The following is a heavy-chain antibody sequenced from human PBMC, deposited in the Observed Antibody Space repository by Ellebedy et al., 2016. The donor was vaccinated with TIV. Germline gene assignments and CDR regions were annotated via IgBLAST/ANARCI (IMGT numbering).Heavy chain of an antibody. D-gene: IGHD2-21*02. CDR3: ARSPSDDAFEI. CDR2: VYYSGGT. CDR1: GYSISSGYY. J-gene: IGHJ3*02. Sequence: SETLSLTCTVSGYSISSGYYSGWIRRPPGKGLEWIGSVYYSGGTFYNPSLKSRVTMSLDTSRNQVTLKLTSGTAADTAVFYCARSPSDDAFEIWGQGTMVTVSS. V-gene: IGHV4-38-2*02.